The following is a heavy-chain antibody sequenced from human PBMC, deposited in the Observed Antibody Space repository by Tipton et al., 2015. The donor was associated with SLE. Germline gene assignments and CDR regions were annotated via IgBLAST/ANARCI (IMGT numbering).Heavy chain of an antibody. CDR1: GGSISSSSYY. D-gene: IGHD2-2*01. V-gene: IGHV4-39*01. CDR2: IYYSGST. Sequence: LRLSCTVSGGSISSSSYYRGWIRQPPGKGLEWIGSIYYSGSTYYNPSLKSRVTISVDTSKNQFSLKLSSMTAADTAVYYCARQSGYCSSTSCGYFQDWGQGTLVSVSS. J-gene: IGHJ1*01. CDR3: ARQSGYCSSTSCGYFQD.